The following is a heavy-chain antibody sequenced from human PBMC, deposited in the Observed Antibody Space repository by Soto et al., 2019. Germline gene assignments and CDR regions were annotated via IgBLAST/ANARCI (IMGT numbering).Heavy chain of an antibody. J-gene: IGHJ4*02. D-gene: IGHD3-22*01. Sequence: PSETLSLTCAVYGGSFSGYSWSWIRQPPGKGLEWIGEINHSGSTNYNPSLKSRVTISVDTSKNKFSLKLRSVTAADTAVYYCASTRQKYYYDSSGYEVPYWGQGTLVTVSS. V-gene: IGHV4-34*01. CDR3: ASTRQKYYYDSSGYEVPY. CDR1: GGSFSGYS. CDR2: INHSGST.